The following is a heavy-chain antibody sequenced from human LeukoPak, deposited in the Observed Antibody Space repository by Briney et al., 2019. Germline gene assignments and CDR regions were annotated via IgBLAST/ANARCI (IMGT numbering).Heavy chain of an antibody. D-gene: IGHD2-21*02. CDR2: ISGSGGST. V-gene: IGHV3-23*01. CDR3: ANQFEGLVTPFDY. J-gene: IGHJ4*02. Sequence: PGGSLRLSCAASGFTFNSYAMSWVRQAPGKGLEWVSTISGSGGSTYYADSVKGRFTISRDNSKNTLYLQMNSLRAGDTAVYYCANQFEGLVTPFDYWGQGTLVTVSS. CDR1: GFTFNSYA.